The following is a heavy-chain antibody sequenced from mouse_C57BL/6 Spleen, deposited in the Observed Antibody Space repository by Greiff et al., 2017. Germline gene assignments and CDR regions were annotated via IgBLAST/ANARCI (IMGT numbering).Heavy chain of an antibody. CDR3: ARYGTMDY. CDR2: LIPNNGGT. CDR1: GYTFTDYY. V-gene: IGHV1-26*01. J-gene: IGHJ4*01. D-gene: IGHD1-1*01. Sequence: VQLQQSGPELVKPGASVKISRKASGYTFTDYYMNWVKQSHGKSLEWIGDLIPNNGGTSYNQKFKGKATLTVDTSSSTAYMELRSLTSEYSAVYDWARYGTMDYWGQGTSVTVSS.